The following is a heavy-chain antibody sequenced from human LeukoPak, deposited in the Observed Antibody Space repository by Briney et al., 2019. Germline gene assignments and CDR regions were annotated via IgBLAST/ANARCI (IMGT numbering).Heavy chain of an antibody. CDR1: GFTFSSYS. Sequence: GGSLRLSCAASGFTFSSYSMNWVRQAPGKGLEWVSYISSSSSTIYYADSVKGRFTISRDNAKNSLSLQMNSLRAEDTAVYYCAREGVGRIGDGFDIWGQGTMVTVSS. V-gene: IGHV3-48*04. CDR2: ISSSSSTI. D-gene: IGHD1-26*01. J-gene: IGHJ3*02. CDR3: AREGVGRIGDGFDI.